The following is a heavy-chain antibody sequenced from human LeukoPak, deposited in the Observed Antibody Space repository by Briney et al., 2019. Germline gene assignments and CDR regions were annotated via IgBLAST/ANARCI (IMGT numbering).Heavy chain of an antibody. D-gene: IGHD2-2*01. CDR2: ISPSGDTT. CDR1: GFTFSSYS. V-gene: IGHV3-23*01. Sequence: GGSLRLSCAASGFTFSSYSMNWVRQAPGKGLEWVSHISPSGDTTYYADSVKGRFTISRDSSKNTLSLQMNSLRVEDTAAYYCAKIPKGGYFDYWGQGTLVTVSS. CDR3: AKIPKGGYFDY. J-gene: IGHJ4*02.